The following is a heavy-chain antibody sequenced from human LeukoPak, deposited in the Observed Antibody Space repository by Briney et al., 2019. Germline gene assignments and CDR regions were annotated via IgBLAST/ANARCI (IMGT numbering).Heavy chain of an antibody. CDR2: IDPSGGGT. Sequence: ASVKVSCKASGYTFTSYYMHWVRRAPGQGLEWMGIIDPSGGGTTYAQSFQGRVTMTRDTSTSTVYMESSSLRSEDTAVYYCATWGSSSSPLPSMDVWGQGTTVTVSS. J-gene: IGHJ6*02. CDR3: ATWGSSSSPLPSMDV. D-gene: IGHD6-13*01. V-gene: IGHV1-46*01. CDR1: GYTFTSYY.